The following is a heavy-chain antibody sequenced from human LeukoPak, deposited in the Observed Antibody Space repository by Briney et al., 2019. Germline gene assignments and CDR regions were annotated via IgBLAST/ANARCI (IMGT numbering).Heavy chain of an antibody. V-gene: IGHV3-23*01. CDR3: AKNLVGGYDGTDY. J-gene: IGHJ4*02. CDR2: ISGSGGST. CDR1: GFTFSSYA. Sequence: GGSLRLSRAASGFTFSSYAMSWVRQAPGKGLEWVSAISGSGGSTYYADSVKGRFTISRDNSKNTLYLQMNSLRAEDTAVYYCAKNLVGGYDGTDYWGQGTLVTVSS. D-gene: IGHD5-12*01.